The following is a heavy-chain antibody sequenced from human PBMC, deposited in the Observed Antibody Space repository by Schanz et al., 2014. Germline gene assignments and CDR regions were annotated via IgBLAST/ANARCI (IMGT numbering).Heavy chain of an antibody. CDR3: AKVDRTRYYAMDV. Sequence: QVQLVQSGAEVKKPGASVKVSCQASGYTFAGHAVHWVRQAPGQGPELMGWINAHTGNTQYAQKFQGRVTMTADKSTSTVYMEVSGLRSEDTAVYYCAKVDRTRYYAMDVWGQGTTVTVSS. D-gene: IGHD3-9*01. V-gene: IGHV1-3*01. CDR2: INAHTGNT. J-gene: IGHJ6*02. CDR1: GYTFAGHA.